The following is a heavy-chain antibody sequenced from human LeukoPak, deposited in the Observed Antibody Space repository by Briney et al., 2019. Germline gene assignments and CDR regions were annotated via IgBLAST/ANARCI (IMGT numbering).Heavy chain of an antibody. CDR2: IYYSGST. CDR1: GGSISSYY. Sequence: SETLSLTCTVSGGSISSYYWSWIRQPPGKGLEWIGYIYYSGSTNYNPSLKSRVTISVDTSKNQFSLKLSSVTAADTAVYYCARESDGLAVAGTYYFDYWGQGTLVTVSS. CDR3: ARESDGLAVAGTYYFDY. V-gene: IGHV4-59*12. J-gene: IGHJ4*02. D-gene: IGHD6-19*01.